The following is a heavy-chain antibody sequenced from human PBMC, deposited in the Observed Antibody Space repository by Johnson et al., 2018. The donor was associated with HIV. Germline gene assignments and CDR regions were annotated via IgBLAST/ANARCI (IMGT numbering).Heavy chain of an antibody. D-gene: IGHD3-22*01. CDR1: GFTVSSNY. Sequence: VQLVESGGGLIQPEGSLRLSCAASGFTVSSNYMSWVRQAPGKGLEWVSVIYSGGSTYYADSVKGRFTISRDNSKNTLYLQMNSLRAEDTAVYYWARGGRGRTYYYDSSGSQDAFDIWGQGTMVTVSS. CDR2: IYSGGST. J-gene: IGHJ3*02. V-gene: IGHV3-53*01. CDR3: ARGGRGRTYYYDSSGSQDAFDI.